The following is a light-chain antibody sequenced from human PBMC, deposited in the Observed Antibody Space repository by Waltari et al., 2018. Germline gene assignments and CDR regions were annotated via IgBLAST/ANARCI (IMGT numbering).Light chain of an antibody. J-gene: IGLJ3*02. CDR3: AAWDDSLIGRV. CDR1: SPNIGTNT. CDR2: ANY. Sequence: QSVLTQPPSTSGTPGQTVTISFSGSSPNIGTNTVTWYQQFPGTAPKVLVFANYHRPSGVPTRFSASKSGASASLVISGLQSEDEGDYFCAAWDDSLIGRVFCGGTTLTVL. V-gene: IGLV1-44*01.